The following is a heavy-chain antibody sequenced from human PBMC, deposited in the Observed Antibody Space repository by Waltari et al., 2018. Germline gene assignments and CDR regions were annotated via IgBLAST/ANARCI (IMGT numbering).Heavy chain of an antibody. V-gene: IGHV1-2*06. D-gene: IGHD3-22*01. J-gene: IGHJ4*02. CDR3: ARVDHRATNYYYGFDH. Sequence: QVQLVQSGAEVKKPGASVTVSCEASGYSFPGYYIHWVRQAPGQGLEWMGRISPTTYSTDDAEKFQGRITLTTDTSINTAYMELTGLTSDDTAIFFCARVDHRATNYYYGFDHWGQGTLVTVSS. CDR2: ISPTTYST. CDR1: GYSFPGYY.